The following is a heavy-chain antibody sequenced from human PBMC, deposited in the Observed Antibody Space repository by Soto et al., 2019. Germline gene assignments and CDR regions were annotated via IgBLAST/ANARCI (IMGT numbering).Heavy chain of an antibody. CDR2: ISAYNGNT. CDR3: ARPIAVAEYYYYYGMDV. D-gene: IGHD6-19*01. Sequence: ASVKVSCKASGYTFTSYGISWVRQAPGQGLEWMGWISAYNGNTNYAQKLQGRVTMTTDTSTSTAYMELRSLRSEDTAVYYCARPIAVAEYYYYYGMDVWGQGTTVTVSS. CDR1: GYTFTSYG. J-gene: IGHJ6*02. V-gene: IGHV1-18*01.